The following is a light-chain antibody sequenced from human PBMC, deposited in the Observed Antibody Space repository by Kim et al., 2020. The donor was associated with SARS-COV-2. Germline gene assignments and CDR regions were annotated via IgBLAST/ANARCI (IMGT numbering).Light chain of an antibody. Sequence: EIVLTQSPGTLSLSPGERATLSCRASQTIFNNYFAWFQQKPSQAPRLLIYDASSRATGIPDRFSGSGSGTDFTLTISRLEPEDFAVYYCQQYGSSPRTFGQVTKVDIK. J-gene: IGKJ1*01. V-gene: IGKV3-20*01. CDR3: QQYGSSPRT. CDR2: DAS. CDR1: QTIFNNY.